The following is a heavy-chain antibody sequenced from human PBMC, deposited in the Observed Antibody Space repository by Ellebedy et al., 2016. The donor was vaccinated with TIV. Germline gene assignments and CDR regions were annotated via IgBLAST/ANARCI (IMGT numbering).Heavy chain of an antibody. CDR3: ARDSELELRGPYYYYYYGMDV. V-gene: IGHV1-18*01. Sequence: AASVKVSCKASGYTFTSYGISWARQAPGQGLEWMGWISAYNGNTNYAQKLQGRVTMTTDTSTSTAYMELRSLRSDDTAVYYCARDSELELRGPYYYYYYGMDVWGQGTTVTVSS. D-gene: IGHD1-7*01. J-gene: IGHJ6*02. CDR1: GYTFTSYG. CDR2: ISAYNGNT.